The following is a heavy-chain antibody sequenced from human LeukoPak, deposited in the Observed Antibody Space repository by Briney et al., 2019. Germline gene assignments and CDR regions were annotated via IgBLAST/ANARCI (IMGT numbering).Heavy chain of an antibody. V-gene: IGHV3-23*01. J-gene: IGHJ4*02. Sequence: GGSLRLSCAVSGLTLSNYGMSWVRQAPGKGLEWGAGISDSGGSTNYADSVKGRFTISTDNPKNTLYLQMNSLSAEDTAVYFCAKRGIVIRAVIIVGFHKEAYYFDYWGQGALVTVSS. CDR2: ISDSGGST. CDR1: GLTLSNYG. CDR3: AKRGIVIRAVIIVGFHKEAYYFDY. D-gene: IGHD3-10*01.